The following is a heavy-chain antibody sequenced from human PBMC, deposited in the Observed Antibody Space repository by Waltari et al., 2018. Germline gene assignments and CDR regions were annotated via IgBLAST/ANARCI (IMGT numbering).Heavy chain of an antibody. CDR2: IHAGGNT. CDR1: GFRVSYNY. CDR3: ARAGLGSPSQWLQLFDS. V-gene: IGHV3-53*01. D-gene: IGHD5-12*01. Sequence: EVQLVESGGGLVQPGGSLSLSCEASGFRVSYNYMSWVRQAPGKGLEWVAVIHAGGNTSYGDSVKGRFTISRDISKNTLSLQMNSLTVDDSAMYYCARAGLGSPSQWLQLFDSWGQGTLVTVSS. J-gene: IGHJ4*02.